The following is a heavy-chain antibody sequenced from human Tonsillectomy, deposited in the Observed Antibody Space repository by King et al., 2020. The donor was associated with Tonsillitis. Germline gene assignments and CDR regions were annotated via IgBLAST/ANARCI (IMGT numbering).Heavy chain of an antibody. D-gene: IGHD3-3*01. CDR1: GFTFSSYA. CDR3: AKAGWGYDFWSGYYLLGDY. J-gene: IGHJ4*02. CDR2: ISGSGGST. V-gene: IGHV3-23*04. Sequence: VQLVQSVGGLVQPGGSLRLSCAASGFTFSSYAMSWVRQAPGKGLEWVSAISGSGGSTYYADSVKGRFTISRDNSRNTLYLQMNSLRAEDTAVNYCAKAGWGYDFWSGYYLLGDYWGQGTLVTVSS.